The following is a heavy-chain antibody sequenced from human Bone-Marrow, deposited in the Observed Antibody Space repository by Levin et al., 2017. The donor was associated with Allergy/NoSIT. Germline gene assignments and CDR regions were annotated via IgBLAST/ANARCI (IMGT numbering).Heavy chain of an antibody. CDR3: ARLTHSRRRLPGYNYYYYMDV. V-gene: IGHV4-31*03. Sequence: SQTLSLTCTVSGGSISGAGYYWGWIRQHPGKGLEWIGYIYYSGNTYYNPSLKSRITISVDTSKNQFSLKVSSVTAADTAEYYCARLTHSRRRLPGYNYYYYMDVWGKGTTVTVSS. CDR1: GGSISGAGYY. CDR2: IYYSGNT. J-gene: IGHJ6*03. D-gene: IGHD2-21*02.